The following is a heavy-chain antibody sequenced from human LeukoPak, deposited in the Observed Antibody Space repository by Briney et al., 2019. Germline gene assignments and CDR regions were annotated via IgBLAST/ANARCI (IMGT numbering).Heavy chain of an antibody. CDR3: ARCFDYGDFLDF. CDR1: GYTFTSYG. D-gene: IGHD4-17*01. V-gene: IGHV1-18*01. Sequence: GASVKVSCKASGYTFTSYGITWVRQAPGQGLEWMGWINPYDGNTNYAQNLQDRVTMTVDTSTTTAYMEVRSLRSDDTAVYYCARCFDYGDFLDFWGQGTLVTVSS. CDR2: INPYDGNT. J-gene: IGHJ4*02.